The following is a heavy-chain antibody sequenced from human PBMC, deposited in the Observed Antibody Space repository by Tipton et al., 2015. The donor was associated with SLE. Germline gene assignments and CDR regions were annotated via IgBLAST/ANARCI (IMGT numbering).Heavy chain of an antibody. D-gene: IGHD7-27*01. V-gene: IGHV4-31*03. CDR1: GGSISSGGYY. CDR3: ARVPPDWGGDYYMDV. J-gene: IGHJ6*03. Sequence: TLPLTCTVSGGSISSGGYYWSWIRQHPGKGLEWIGYIYYSGSTYYNPSLKSRVTISVDTSKNQFSLKLSSVTAADTAVYYCARVPPDWGGDYYMDVWGKGTTVTVSS. CDR2: IYYSGST.